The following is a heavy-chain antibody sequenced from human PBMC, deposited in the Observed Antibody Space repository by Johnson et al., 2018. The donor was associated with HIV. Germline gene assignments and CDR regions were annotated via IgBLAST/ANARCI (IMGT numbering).Heavy chain of an antibody. CDR3: ARSSGSYLDDAFDI. CDR2: INWNGDNT. Sequence: VQLVESGGGVVRPVGSLRLSCAASGFTFDDYGMNWVRQAPGKGLEWVSGINWNGDNTGYADAVKGRFTISRDNARNSMYLQMNSLRVEDTALYYCARSSGSYLDDAFDIWGQGTMVTVSS. V-gene: IGHV3-20*04. J-gene: IGHJ3*02. CDR1: GFTFDDYG. D-gene: IGHD1-26*01.